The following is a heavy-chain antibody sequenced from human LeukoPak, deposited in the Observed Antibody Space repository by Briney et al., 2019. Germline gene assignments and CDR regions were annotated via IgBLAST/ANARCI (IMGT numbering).Heavy chain of an antibody. D-gene: IGHD5-12*01. CDR2: IRHSGNT. J-gene: IGHJ6*03. CDR1: GGSFSDYY. Sequence: PSETLSLTCAVYGGSFSDYYWNWIRQSPGKGLEWIGEIRHSGNTNYNPSLKSRATISLDTSKNQFSLKVTSVTAADTAVYYCARVRYSGAGDYVYYMDVWGKGTTVTVS. CDR3: ARVRYSGAGDYVYYMDV. V-gene: IGHV4-34*01.